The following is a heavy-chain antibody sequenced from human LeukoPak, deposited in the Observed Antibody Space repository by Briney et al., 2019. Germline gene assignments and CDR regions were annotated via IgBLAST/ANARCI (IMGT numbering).Heavy chain of an antibody. CDR3: ASDRLYCSSTSCSGDWFDP. Sequence: SETLSLTCTVSGGSISSYYWSWIRQPPGKGLEWIGYIYYSGSTNYNPSLKSRVTISVDTSKNQFSLKLSSVTAADTAGYYCASDRLYCSSTSCSGDWFDPWGQGTLVTVSS. CDR2: IYYSGST. D-gene: IGHD2-2*01. CDR1: GGSISSYY. V-gene: IGHV4-59*01. J-gene: IGHJ5*02.